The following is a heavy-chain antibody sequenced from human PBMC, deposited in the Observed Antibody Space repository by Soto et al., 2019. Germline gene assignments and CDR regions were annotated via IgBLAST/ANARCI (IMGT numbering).Heavy chain of an antibody. V-gene: IGHV4-59*01. J-gene: IGHJ4*02. CDR3: ASSVGVAGTAVRYFDY. Sequence: PSETLSLTCTVSGGSIISYYGSFIRQPPCKGLEWIVYIYYSGSTNYNPSLKSRVTISVDTSKNQFSLKLSSVTAADTAVYYCASSVGVAGTAVRYFDYWGQGTLVTVSS. CDR1: GGSIISYY. CDR2: IYYSGST. D-gene: IGHD6-19*01.